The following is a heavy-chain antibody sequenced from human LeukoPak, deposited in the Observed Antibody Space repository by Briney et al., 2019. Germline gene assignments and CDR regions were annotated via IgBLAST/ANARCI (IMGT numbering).Heavy chain of an antibody. J-gene: IGHJ4*02. V-gene: IGHV1-2*02. Sequence: ASVKVSCKASGYSFIEYYIHLVRQAPGQGLEWMGWINPNSGGTNYAQKFQGRVTMTRDTSISTAYMELSRLRSDGAAVYFCARDSRYNNVGDYWGQGTLVTVSS. CDR1: GYSFIEYY. D-gene: IGHD3-10*01. CDR3: ARDSRYNNVGDY. CDR2: INPNSGGT.